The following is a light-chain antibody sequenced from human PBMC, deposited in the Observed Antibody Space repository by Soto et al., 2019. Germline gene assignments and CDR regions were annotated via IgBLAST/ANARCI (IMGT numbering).Light chain of an antibody. V-gene: IGKV3-15*01. CDR1: QSVSSY. CDR3: QQYSNWPSWT. CDR2: GAS. Sequence: EKVMTQSPATLSMSPGERATLSCRASQSVSSYLAWYQQKPGQAPRLLIYGASTRATGIPARFSGSGSGTEFTLTISSLQSEDFAVYSCQQYSNWPSWTFGQGTKVEVK. J-gene: IGKJ1*01.